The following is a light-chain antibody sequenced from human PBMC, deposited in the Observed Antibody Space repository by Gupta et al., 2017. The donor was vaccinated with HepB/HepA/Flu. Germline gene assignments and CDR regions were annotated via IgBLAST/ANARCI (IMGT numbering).Light chain of an antibody. CDR3: SSDTSSETLV. Sequence: HSALTQPPSVSGSPGPSLTISCSGTTSDIGAWVYVSWYRQPPAKAPKLMISDVTNRPSGVSSRFSSYKSATTAPLTIAELQADDDADYYCSSDTSSETLVFGGGTKLTVL. CDR2: DVT. CDR1: TSDIGAWVY. V-gene: IGLV2-14*03. J-gene: IGLJ3*02.